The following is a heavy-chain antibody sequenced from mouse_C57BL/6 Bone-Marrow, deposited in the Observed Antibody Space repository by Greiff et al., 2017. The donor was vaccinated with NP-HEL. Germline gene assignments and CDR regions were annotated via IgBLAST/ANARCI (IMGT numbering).Heavy chain of an antibody. CDR3: ARNPITTVVAPFDY. V-gene: IGHV1-81*01. Sequence: VQLQQSGAELARPGASVKLSCKASGYTFTSYGISWVKQRTGQGLEWIGEIYPRSGNTYYNEKFKGKVTLTADKSSSTAYMELRSLTSEDSAVYFCARNPITTVVAPFDYWGQGTTLTVSS. D-gene: IGHD1-1*01. CDR1: GYTFTSYG. CDR2: IYPRSGNT. J-gene: IGHJ2*01.